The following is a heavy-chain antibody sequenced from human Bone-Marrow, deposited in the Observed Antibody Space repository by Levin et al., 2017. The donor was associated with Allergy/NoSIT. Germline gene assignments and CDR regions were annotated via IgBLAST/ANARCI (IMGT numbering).Heavy chain of an antibody. CDR1: GFTFTSYA. D-gene: IGHD2-2*01. Sequence: GESLKISCAASGFTFTSYAMNWVRQATGQGLEWVSAIGIGGGTYYADSVKGRFTISRDNSKSTLYLQMNSLRAEDTAIYYCANRHCSSSRCYRHFDYWGQGTLVTVSS. V-gene: IGHV3-23*01. J-gene: IGHJ4*02. CDR3: ANRHCSSSRCYRHFDY. CDR2: IGIGGGT.